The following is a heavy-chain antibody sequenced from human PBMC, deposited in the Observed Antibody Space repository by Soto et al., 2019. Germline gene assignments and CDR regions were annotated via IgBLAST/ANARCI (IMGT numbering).Heavy chain of an antibody. CDR1: GFTFSGYA. J-gene: IGHJ6*02. CDR2: ISGSGGST. D-gene: IGHD2-2*02. Sequence: PGGSLRLSCAASGFTFSGYAMSWVRQAPGKGLEWVSAISGSGGSTYYADSVKGRFTISRDNSKNTLYLQMNSLRAEDTAVYYCAKDLGNLVVPAAIPGHFYYYYGMDVWGQGTTVTVSS. CDR3: AKDLGNLVVPAAIPGHFYYYYGMDV. V-gene: IGHV3-23*01.